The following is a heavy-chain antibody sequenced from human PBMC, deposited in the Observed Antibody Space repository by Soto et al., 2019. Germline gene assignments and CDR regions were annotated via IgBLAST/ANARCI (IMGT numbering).Heavy chain of an antibody. J-gene: IGHJ4*02. Sequence: GESLQISCNGSGYNFISYWIGWVRQMPGKGLEWMRSINPRDSDTTYRPSFQGQVTISADKSISTAYPQWNRVKAPDTAMYYCARLVGFSGSYYFDFWGQGTLVTVSS. V-gene: IGHV5-51*01. CDR2: INPRDSDT. D-gene: IGHD1-26*01. CDR1: GYNFISYW. CDR3: ARLVGFSGSYYFDF.